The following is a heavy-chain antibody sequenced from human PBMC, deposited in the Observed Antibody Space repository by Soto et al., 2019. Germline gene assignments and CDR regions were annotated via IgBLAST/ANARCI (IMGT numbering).Heavy chain of an antibody. D-gene: IGHD6-25*01. CDR1: GCTFSSYA. V-gene: IGHV1-69*13. Sequence: GASVKVSCKASGCTFSSYAISWVRQAPGQGLEWMGGIIPIFGTANYAQKFQGRATITADESTSTAYMELSSLRSEDTAVYYCARDLNGYSSGPWGQGTLVTVSS. CDR2: IIPIFGTA. J-gene: IGHJ5*02. CDR3: ARDLNGYSSGP.